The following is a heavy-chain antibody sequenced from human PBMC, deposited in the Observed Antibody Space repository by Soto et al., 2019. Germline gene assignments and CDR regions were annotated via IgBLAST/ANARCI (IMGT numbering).Heavy chain of an antibody. D-gene: IGHD3-9*01. V-gene: IGHV3-7*04. CDR2: IKEDGSEK. CDR3: VRAISGSFAL. J-gene: IGHJ4*02. CDR1: GFSFITFW. Sequence: EVQLVESGGGLVQSGGSLRLSCEASGFSFITFWLNWVRQAPGKGLEWLASIKEDGSEKQYVDSVKGRFTIPRDNAKNTLYLQMNSLSDDDTAVYYCVRAISGSFALWGQGTLVIVSS.